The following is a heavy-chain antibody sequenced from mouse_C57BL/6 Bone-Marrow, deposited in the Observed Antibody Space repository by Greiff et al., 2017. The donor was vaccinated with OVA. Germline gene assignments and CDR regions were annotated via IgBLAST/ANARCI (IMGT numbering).Heavy chain of an antibody. CDR2: INYDGSST. Sequence: VQLKQSAGGLVQPGRSLKLSCTASGFTFSDYYMAWVRQVPEKGLEWVANINYDGSSTYYLDSLKSRFIISRDNAKNILYLQMSSLKSEDTATYYCARESFYYFDYWGQGTTLTVSS. CDR3: ARESFYYFDY. V-gene: IGHV5-16*01. J-gene: IGHJ2*01. CDR1: GFTFSDYY.